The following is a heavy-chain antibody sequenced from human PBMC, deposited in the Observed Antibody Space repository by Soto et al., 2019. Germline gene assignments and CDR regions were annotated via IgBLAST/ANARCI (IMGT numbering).Heavy chain of an antibody. J-gene: IGHJ4*02. V-gene: IGHV4-30-2*02. CDR2: IYHSGTT. CDR1: GGSISSGGDS. Sequence: SETLSLTCAVSGGSISSGGDSWSWIRQPPGKGLEWIGNIYHSGTTYYNPSLRGRFTISRDNAKNSLYLQLNSLRADDTAFYYCVKDALTTVAYYFDYWGQGALVTVSS. CDR3: VKDALTTVAYYFDY. D-gene: IGHD4-17*01.